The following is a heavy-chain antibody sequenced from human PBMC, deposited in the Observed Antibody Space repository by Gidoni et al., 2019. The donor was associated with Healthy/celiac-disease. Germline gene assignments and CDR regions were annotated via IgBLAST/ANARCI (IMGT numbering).Heavy chain of an antibody. Sequence: EVQLVESGGGLVQPGGSLKLSCAASGFTFSGSAMHWVRQASGKGLEWVGRIRSKANSYATAYAASVKGRFTISRDDSKNTAYLQMNSLKTEDTAVYYCTRLIGEWELPYFDYWGQGTLVTVSS. J-gene: IGHJ4*02. CDR3: TRLIGEWELPYFDY. CDR1: GFTFSGSA. CDR2: IRSKANSYAT. D-gene: IGHD1-26*01. V-gene: IGHV3-73*02.